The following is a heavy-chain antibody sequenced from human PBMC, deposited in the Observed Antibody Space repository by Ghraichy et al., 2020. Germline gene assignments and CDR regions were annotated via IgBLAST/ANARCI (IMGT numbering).Heavy chain of an antibody. Sequence: ISGSGGTTNYADSVKGRFTISRDNSKNTLYLQMNSLRAEDTAVYYCAKAGRGSPPFYCFDYWGQGTLVTVS. J-gene: IGHJ4*02. CDR2: ISGSGGTT. V-gene: IGHV3-23*01. D-gene: IGHD5-12*01. CDR3: AKAGRGSPPFYCFDY.